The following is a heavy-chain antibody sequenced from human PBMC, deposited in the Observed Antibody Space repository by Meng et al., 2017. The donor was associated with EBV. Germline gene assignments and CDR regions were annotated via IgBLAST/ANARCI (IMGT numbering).Heavy chain of an antibody. CDR2: IDDGGTT. CDR1: GASVSGGTFH. J-gene: IGHJ4*02. D-gene: IGHD2-2*01. Sequence: QVQLQESGPGPVKPSETPSLTCTVSGASVSGGTFHWSWIRQPPGKELQWIGYIDDGGTTIYNPSLKSRVTIFLDTSRNQFSLGLRSVTTADTAVYYCAKSSSSTPGVVDSWGQGTLVTVSS. V-gene: IGHV4-61*01. CDR3: AKSSSSTPGVVDS.